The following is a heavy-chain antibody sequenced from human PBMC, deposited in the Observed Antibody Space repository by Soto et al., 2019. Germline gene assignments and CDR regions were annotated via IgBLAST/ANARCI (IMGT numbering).Heavy chain of an antibody. Sequence: QVQLVQSGAEVKKPGASVKVSCKASGYTFGTYTISWVRQAPGQGLEWLGWISDYNGNTNHAQNLQGRVIMTADTSTNKAYMELRSLRSDDTAVYYCARDSPEVLGVVPAPMSVWYDPWGQGTLVNVSS. D-gene: IGHD2-2*01. CDR3: ARDSPEVLGVVPAPMSVWYDP. CDR2: ISDYNGNT. CDR1: GYTFGTYT. V-gene: IGHV1-18*04. J-gene: IGHJ5*02.